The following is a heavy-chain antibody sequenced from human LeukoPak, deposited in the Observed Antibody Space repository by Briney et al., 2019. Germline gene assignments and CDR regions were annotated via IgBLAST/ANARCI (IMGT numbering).Heavy chain of an antibody. D-gene: IGHD3-16*01. V-gene: IGHV3-74*01. CDR2: INGDGSRT. J-gene: IGHJ6*03. CDR1: GLTFSSYL. CDR3: ARGPSGGYYMDV. Sequence: GGSLRLSCAASGLTFSSYLMHWVRQGPGKGLVWVSRINGDGSRTTYADSVKGRFTISRDNAKNTLYLQMNSLRAEDTAVYYCARGPSGGYYMDVWGKGTTVTVSS.